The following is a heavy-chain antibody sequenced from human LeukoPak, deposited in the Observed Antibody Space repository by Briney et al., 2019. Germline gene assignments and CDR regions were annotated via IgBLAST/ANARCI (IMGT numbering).Heavy chain of an antibody. J-gene: IGHJ4*02. CDR3: ARVPRGAARPCYFDY. D-gene: IGHD6-6*01. CDR1: GGSISSSSYY. V-gene: IGHV4-39*07. CDR2: IYYSGST. Sequence: SETLSLTCTVSGGSISSSSYYWGWIRQPPGKGLEWIGSIYYSGSTYYNPSLKSRVTISVDTSKNQFSLKLSSVTAADTAVYYCARVPRGAARPCYFDYWGQGTLVTVSS.